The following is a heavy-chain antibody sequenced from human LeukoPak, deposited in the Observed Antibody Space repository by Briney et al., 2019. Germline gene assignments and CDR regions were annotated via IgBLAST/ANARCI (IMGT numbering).Heavy chain of an antibody. D-gene: IGHD3-22*01. Sequence: SATLSLTCALSAGSISSSSYYCGWIRHPPGTWLEWIGSIYYSGCTYYNPSPKSRVTISVDTSKNQFSLKLSSVTAADTAVYYCARSPVPEYSNSSCYSDHWGQGTLVTVSS. CDR2: IYYSGCT. V-gene: IGHV4-39*07. J-gene: IGHJ5*02. CDR3: ARSPVPEYSNSSCYSDH. CDR1: AGSISSSSYY.